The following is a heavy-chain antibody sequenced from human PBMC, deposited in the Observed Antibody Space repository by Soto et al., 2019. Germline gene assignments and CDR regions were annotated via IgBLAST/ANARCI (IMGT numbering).Heavy chain of an antibody. CDR1: GGSISSYY. CDR2: IYYSGST. Sequence: ASDTLSLTCTVSGGSISSYYWSWIRQPPGKGLEWIGYIYYSGSTNYNPSLKSRVTISVDTSKNQFSLKLSSVTAADTAVYYCARSYYDFWSGYYHFDYWGQGTLDTVSS. J-gene: IGHJ4*02. CDR3: ARSYYDFWSGYYHFDY. D-gene: IGHD3-3*01. V-gene: IGHV4-59*01.